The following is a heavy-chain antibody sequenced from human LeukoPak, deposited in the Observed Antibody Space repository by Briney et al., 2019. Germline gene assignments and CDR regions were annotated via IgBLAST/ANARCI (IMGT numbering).Heavy chain of an antibody. CDR2: ISYDGSNK. V-gene: IGHV3-30*18. CDR1: GFTFSSYG. J-gene: IGHJ4*02. D-gene: IGHD6-19*01. CDR3: AKDAVAGFYYFDY. Sequence: GGSLRLSCAASGFTFSSYGMHWVRQAPGKGLEWVAVISYDGSNKYYADSVKGRFTISGDNSKNTLYLQMNSLRAEDTAVYYCAKDAVAGFYYFDYWGQGTLVTVSS.